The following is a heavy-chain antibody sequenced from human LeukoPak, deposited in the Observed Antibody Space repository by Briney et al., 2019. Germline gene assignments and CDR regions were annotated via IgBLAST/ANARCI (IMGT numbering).Heavy chain of an antibody. Sequence: GGSLRLSCAASGFTFSDYYMSWIRQAPGKGLEWVSYISSSGSTIYYADSVKGRFTISRDNAKNSLHLQMNSLRAEDTAVYYCANLPGYSSSWYREAFDIWGQGTMVTVSS. J-gene: IGHJ3*02. CDR1: GFTFSDYY. V-gene: IGHV3-11*01. CDR3: ANLPGYSSSWYREAFDI. CDR2: ISSSGSTI. D-gene: IGHD6-13*01.